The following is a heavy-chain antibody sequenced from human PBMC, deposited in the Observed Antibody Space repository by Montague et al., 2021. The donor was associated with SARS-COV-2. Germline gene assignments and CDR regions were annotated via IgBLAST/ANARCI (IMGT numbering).Heavy chain of an antibody. D-gene: IGHD3-9*01. J-gene: IGHJ4*02. V-gene: IGHV4-39*01. Sequence: SETLSLTCTVSHGSTSSSSYYWGWIRQPPGKGLEWIGGIYHTGRTYNNPSLKSRVTLSVDTSRNRFSLKVSSVTAAETAMYYCAVVDILTGYSLNYWGQGTLVTVSS. CDR2: IYHTGRT. CDR1: HGSTSSSSYY. CDR3: AVVDILTGYSLNY.